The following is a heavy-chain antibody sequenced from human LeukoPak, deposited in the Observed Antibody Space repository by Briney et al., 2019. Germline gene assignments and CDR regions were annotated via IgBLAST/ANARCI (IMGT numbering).Heavy chain of an antibody. J-gene: IGHJ5*02. CDR3: AREGYCSSTSCYQRFDP. V-gene: IGHV3-21*01. Sequence: PGGSLRLSCAASGFTFSSYSMNWVRQAPGKGLEWVSSISSSSSYIYYADSVKGRFTISRDNAKNSLYLQMNSLRAEDTAVYYCAREGYCSSTSCYQRFDPWGQGTPVTVSS. D-gene: IGHD2-2*01. CDR2: ISSSSSYI. CDR1: GFTFSSYS.